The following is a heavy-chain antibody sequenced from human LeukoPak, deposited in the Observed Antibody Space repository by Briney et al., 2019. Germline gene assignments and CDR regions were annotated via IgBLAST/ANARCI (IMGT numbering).Heavy chain of an antibody. V-gene: IGHV4-34*01. CDR3: AIAYGSGSYQVY. CDR1: GGSFSGYY. Sequence: SETLSLTCAVYGGSFSGYYWSWIRQPPGKGLEWIGEINHSGSTNYNPSLKSRVTISVDTSKNQFSLKLSSVTAADTAVYYCAIAYGSGSYQVYWGQGTLVTVSS. J-gene: IGHJ4*02. CDR2: INHSGST. D-gene: IGHD3-10*01.